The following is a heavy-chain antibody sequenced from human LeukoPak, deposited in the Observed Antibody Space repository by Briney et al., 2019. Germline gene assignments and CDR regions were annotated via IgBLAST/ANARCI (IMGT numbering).Heavy chain of an antibody. CDR1: GFTFSSYA. D-gene: IGHD5-12*01. Sequence: GGSLRLSCAASGFTFSSYAISWVRQASGKGLEWVSAISGSGGSTYYADSVKGRFTISRDNSKNTLYLQMNSLRAEDTAVYYCVPMVATAYDYWGQGTLVTVSS. J-gene: IGHJ4*02. V-gene: IGHV3-23*01. CDR2: ISGSGGST. CDR3: VPMVATAYDY.